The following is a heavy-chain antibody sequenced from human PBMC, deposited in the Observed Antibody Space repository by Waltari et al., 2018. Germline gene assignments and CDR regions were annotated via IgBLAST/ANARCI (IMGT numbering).Heavy chain of an antibody. CDR3: IRDYGSPY. D-gene: IGHD6-19*01. Sequence: EAQQVESGGDLVQPGGSLRLSCVVSGFTLSNYWMSWVRQAPGKGLEWVANINKDGTETYYVDSVRCRFTISKDDVKNSVYLQMNSLKVEDTAVYYCIRDYGSPYWGQGTLVTVSS. CDR1: GFTLSNYW. V-gene: IGHV3-7*03. CDR2: INKDGTET. J-gene: IGHJ4*02.